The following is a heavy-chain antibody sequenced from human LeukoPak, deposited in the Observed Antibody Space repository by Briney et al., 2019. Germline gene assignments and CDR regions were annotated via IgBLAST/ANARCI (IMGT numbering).Heavy chain of an antibody. V-gene: IGHV5-51*01. CDR1: GYSFTNYW. J-gene: IGHJ4*02. CDR2: IYPGDSDT. Sequence: GASLKISCKGSGYSFTNYWIGWVRQMPGKGLEWMGVIYPGDSDTRYSPSFQGQVTISADKSISTAYLQWSSLKASDTVMYYCASLPYCYDSSGPDLFCDYWGQGTLVTVSS. D-gene: IGHD3-22*01. CDR3: ASLPYCYDSSGPDLFCDY.